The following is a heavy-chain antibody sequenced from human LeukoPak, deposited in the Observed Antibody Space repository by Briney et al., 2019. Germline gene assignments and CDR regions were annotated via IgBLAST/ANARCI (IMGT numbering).Heavy chain of an antibody. D-gene: IGHD3-16*01. CDR3: VRGSLSDRGDY. V-gene: IGHV3-48*03. CDR1: GSTFSSYE. J-gene: IGHJ4*02. CDR2: IKNDGSKI. Sequence: GGSLRLSCAASGSTFSSYEMNWVRQAPGKGLEWLSYIKNDGSKIYYTDSVKGRFTISRDNAKNSLFLQMNSLRAEDTAVYYCVRGSLSDRGDYWGQGTLVTVSS.